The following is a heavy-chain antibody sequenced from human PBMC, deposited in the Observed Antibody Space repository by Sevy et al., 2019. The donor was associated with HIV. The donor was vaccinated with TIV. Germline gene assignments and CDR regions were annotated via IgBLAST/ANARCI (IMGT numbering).Heavy chain of an antibody. CDR3: ATHAGIAAAGRVFDY. Sequence: GGSLRLSCVASGFTFSDHYMEWVRQAPGKGLEWVGRTRNKADGYTTEYAASVKGRFTISRDESKNSLYVQMNSLKAEDMAVYYCATHAGIAAAGRVFDYWGQGTLVTVSS. J-gene: IGHJ4*02. D-gene: IGHD6-13*01. CDR2: TRNKADGYTT. CDR1: GFTFSDHY. V-gene: IGHV3-72*01.